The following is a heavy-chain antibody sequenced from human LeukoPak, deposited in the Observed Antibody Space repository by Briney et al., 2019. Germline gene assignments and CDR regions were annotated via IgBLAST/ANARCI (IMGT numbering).Heavy chain of an antibody. CDR1: GFTVSSNY. Sequence: GGCLRLSCAASGFTVSSNYMSWVRQAPGKGLEWVSVMYSGGSTYYADSVKGRFTISRDNSKNTLYLQMNSLRAEDTAVYYCARHTLVVVPAAMKYNYYMDVWGKGTTVTVSS. V-gene: IGHV3-53*01. J-gene: IGHJ6*03. D-gene: IGHD2-2*01. CDR2: MYSGGST. CDR3: ARHTLVVVPAAMKYNYYMDV.